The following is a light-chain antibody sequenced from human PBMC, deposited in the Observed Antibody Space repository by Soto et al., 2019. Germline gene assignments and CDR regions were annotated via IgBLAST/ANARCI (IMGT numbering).Light chain of an antibody. J-gene: IGLJ1*01. CDR3: GTWDSRLSIYV. CDR2: NNN. V-gene: IGLV1-51*01. Sequence: QSVLTQPPSVSAAPGQRVTISCSGSHSNIGNNFVAWYQHLPGSAPKLLIYNNNERPSGIPDRFSGSKSGTSATLGITGLQTGDAADYYCGTWDSRLSIYVFASGTKVTVL. CDR1: HSNIGNNF.